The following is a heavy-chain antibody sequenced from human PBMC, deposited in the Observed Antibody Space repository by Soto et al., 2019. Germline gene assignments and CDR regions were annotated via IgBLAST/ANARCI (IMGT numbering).Heavy chain of an antibody. CDR1: GFTFSTYA. Sequence: EGQVVESGGDLVQPGDSLTISCAASGFTFSTYAMSWVRQAPGKGLEWVSGIHKTGTITFYADSVKGRFTISRDNSKNTLYLHMRSLRDGDTAVYYCVRDLNSKVFFDLWGQCTLVTVSS. CDR2: IHKTGTIT. CDR3: VRDLNSKVFFDL. V-gene: IGHV3-23*05. J-gene: IGHJ4*02.